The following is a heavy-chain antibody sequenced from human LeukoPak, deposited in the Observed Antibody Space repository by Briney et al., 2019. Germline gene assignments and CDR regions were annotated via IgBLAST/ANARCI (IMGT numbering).Heavy chain of an antibody. V-gene: IGHV3-23*01. D-gene: IGHD5-12*01. CDR1: GFTFSSFT. Sequence: QPGGSLRLSCAASGFTFSSFTMRWVRQAPGKGLEWVSSISSSGDTTYYVDSVKGRFTISRDNSKNTLYLQMNSLRAEDTALYYCAKDKAMIVQGYFQHWGQGTLVTVSS. CDR3: AKDKAMIVQGYFQH. J-gene: IGHJ1*01. CDR2: ISSSGDTT.